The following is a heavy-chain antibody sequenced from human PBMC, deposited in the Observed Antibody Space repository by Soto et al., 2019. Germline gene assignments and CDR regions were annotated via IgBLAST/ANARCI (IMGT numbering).Heavy chain of an antibody. CDR1: GGSISTYY. D-gene: IGHD3-10*01. J-gene: IGHJ5*02. CDR2: IYYSGST. Sequence: PSETLSLTCTVSGGSISTYYWSWIRQPPRKGLEWIGYIYYSGSTYYNPSLKSRVTMSVDTSRNQLLLQLNSVTAADTAVYYCARESAGSHKNNWFDPWGQGTLVTVSS. CDR3: ARESAGSHKNNWFDP. V-gene: IGHV4-59*01.